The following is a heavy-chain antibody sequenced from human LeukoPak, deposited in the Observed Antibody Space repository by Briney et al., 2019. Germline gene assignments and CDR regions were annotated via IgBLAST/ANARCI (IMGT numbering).Heavy chain of an antibody. CDR3: ARGGYYGSGNDFRFDP. CDR1: GGSISSYY. CDR2: IHTSGST. D-gene: IGHD3-10*01. Sequence: SETLSLTCTVSGGSISSYYWSWIRQPAGKGLGWIGRIHTSGSTNYNPSLKSRVTISVDTSKNQFSLKLSSVTAADTAVYYCARGGYYGSGNDFRFDPWGQGTLVTVSS. J-gene: IGHJ5*02. V-gene: IGHV4-4*07.